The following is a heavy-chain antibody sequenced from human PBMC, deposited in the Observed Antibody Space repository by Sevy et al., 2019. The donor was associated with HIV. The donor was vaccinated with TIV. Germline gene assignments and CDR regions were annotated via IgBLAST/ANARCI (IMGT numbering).Heavy chain of an antibody. V-gene: IGHV3-9*01. J-gene: IGHJ6*02. CDR1: GFVFNDHA. CDR2: ISWNSRNI. Sequence: GGSLRLSCAASGFVFNDHAMHWVRVVPGKGLEWVSGISWNSRNIGYADSVKGRFTISRDNTRHSVYLEMTSLRPEDTALYYCAKDINRGCDGVNCYSYYYYFYGLDVWGQGTTVTVSS. CDR3: AKDINRGCDGVNCYSYYYYFYGLDV. D-gene: IGHD2-21*01.